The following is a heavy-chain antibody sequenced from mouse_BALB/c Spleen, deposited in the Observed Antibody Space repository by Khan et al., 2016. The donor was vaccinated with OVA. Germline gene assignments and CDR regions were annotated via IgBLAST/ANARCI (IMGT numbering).Heavy chain of an antibody. Sequence: VQLKESGGDLVKPEGSLKLSCAASGFTFSTYGMSWVRQTPDKRLEWVATISSGGSYTYYPDSVQGRFTISRDNAKNTLYLPMSSLKSEDTAMFYCARLAYYYDSEGFAYWGQGTLVTVSA. CDR1: GFTFSTYG. J-gene: IGHJ3*01. CDR3: ARLAYYYDSEGFAY. V-gene: IGHV5-6*01. CDR2: ISSGGSYT. D-gene: IGHD1-1*01.